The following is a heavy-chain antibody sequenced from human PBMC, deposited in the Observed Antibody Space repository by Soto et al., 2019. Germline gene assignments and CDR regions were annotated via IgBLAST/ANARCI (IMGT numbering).Heavy chain of an antibody. CDR2: ISSNSAYI. J-gene: IGHJ5*02. Sequence: GGSLRLSCAASGFTFRSFTMNWLRQAPGKGLEWVSTISSNSAYIYYTDALRGRFTISRDNAKNSLHLQMNSLRAKDTAVYYCTRDASRDSSARGWFDPWGPGTLVTVSS. CDR3: TRDASRDSSARGWFDP. CDR1: GFTFRSFT. D-gene: IGHD6-13*01. V-gene: IGHV3-21*04.